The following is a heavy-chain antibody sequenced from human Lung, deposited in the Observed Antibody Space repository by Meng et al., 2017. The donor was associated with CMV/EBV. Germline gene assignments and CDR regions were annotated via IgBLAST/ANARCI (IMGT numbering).Heavy chain of an antibody. J-gene: IGHJ4*02. CDR3: ATGKQDAWELFAY. CDR2: IDDSDST. V-gene: IGHV4-4*02. Sequence: QVQLHESGPGLVKPSGTLSITCGVSGVSISSNIRWSWVRQPPGKGLEWIGDIDDSDSTNYNPSLNSRIIISLDKSKNHFSLKVNSVTAADTAVYYCATGKQDAWELFAYWGQGALVTVSS. D-gene: IGHD1-26*01. CDR1: GVSISSNIR.